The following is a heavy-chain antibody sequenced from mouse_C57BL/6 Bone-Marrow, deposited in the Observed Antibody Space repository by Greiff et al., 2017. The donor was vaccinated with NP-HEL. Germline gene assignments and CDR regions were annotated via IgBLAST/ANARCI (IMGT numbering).Heavy chain of an antibody. CDR3: ARPQLGFDY. CDR2: ISSGGSYT. J-gene: IGHJ2*01. V-gene: IGHV5-6*01. CDR1: GFTFSSYG. Sequence: DVQLQESGGDLVKPGGSLKLSCAASGFTFSSYGMSWVRQTPDKRLEWVATISSGGSYTYYPDSVKGRFTISRDNAKNTLYLQMSSLKSEDTAMYYCARPQLGFDYWGQGTTLTVSS. D-gene: IGHD4-1*02.